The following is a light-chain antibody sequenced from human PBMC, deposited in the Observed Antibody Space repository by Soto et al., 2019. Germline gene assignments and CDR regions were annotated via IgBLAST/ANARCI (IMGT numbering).Light chain of an antibody. CDR3: QQRSNWPPT. V-gene: IGKV3-11*01. CDR2: DAS. Sequence: EIVLTQSPATLSLSPGERATLSCGASQSVSSYLAWYQQKPGQAPRLLIYDASNRATGIPARFSGSGSGTDFTLTISSPEPEDFAVYYCQQRSNWPPTFGGGTKVEIK. CDR1: QSVSSY. J-gene: IGKJ4*01.